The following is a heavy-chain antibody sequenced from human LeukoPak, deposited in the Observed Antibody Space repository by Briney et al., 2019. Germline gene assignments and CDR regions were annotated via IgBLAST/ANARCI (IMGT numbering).Heavy chain of an antibody. J-gene: IGHJ6*03. CDR2: ISGSGGST. V-gene: IGHV3-23*01. CDR3: ARGVLRFLEWLDYYYYMDV. CDR1: GFTFSSYA. D-gene: IGHD3-3*01. Sequence: GGSLRLSGAASGFTFSSYAMSLVRQAPGKGLEWVSAISGSGGSTYYAYSVKGRFTISRDNSKNTLYLQMNSLRAEDTAVYYCARGVLRFLEWLDYYYYMDVWGKGTTVTVSS.